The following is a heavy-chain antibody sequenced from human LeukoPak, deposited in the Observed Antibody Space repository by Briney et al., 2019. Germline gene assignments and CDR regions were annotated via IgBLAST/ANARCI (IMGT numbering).Heavy chain of an antibody. Sequence: GGSLRLSCAASGFTFSSYWMHWVRQAPGKGLVWASRINSDGSSTSYADSVKGRFTISRDNAENTLYLQMNSLRAEDTAVYYCARDLWRKDFGVAHYWGQGTLVTVSS. CDR3: ARDLWRKDFGVAHY. J-gene: IGHJ4*02. D-gene: IGHD3-3*01. CDR2: INSDGSST. CDR1: GFTFSSYW. V-gene: IGHV3-74*01.